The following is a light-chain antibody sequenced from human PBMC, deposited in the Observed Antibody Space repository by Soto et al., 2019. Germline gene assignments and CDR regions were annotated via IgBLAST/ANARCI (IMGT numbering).Light chain of an antibody. CDR3: MQALQTPIT. CDR1: QSLLHSNGNNY. V-gene: IGKV2-28*01. Sequence: DIVITQSPLSLPVTPGEPASISCRASQSLLHSNGNNYLGWYLQKPGQSPQLLFYLASNRASGVPDRFSGSGSGTDFTLKISRVEAEDVGVYYCMQALQTPITFGQGTRLEIK. CDR2: LAS. J-gene: IGKJ5*01.